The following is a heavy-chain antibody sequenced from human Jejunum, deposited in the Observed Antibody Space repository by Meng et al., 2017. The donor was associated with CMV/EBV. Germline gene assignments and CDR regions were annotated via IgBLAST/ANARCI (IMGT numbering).Heavy chain of an antibody. V-gene: IGHV3-30*04. CDR1: SLTFSTYA. J-gene: IGHJ4*02. CDR2: ISYDGRNT. CDR3: ARPYDFWSIYYDY. Sequence: SSLTFSTYALHWVRPAPGKGLGWVAVISYDGRNTNYADSVKGRFTISRDNAKNTLYLQINSLRGEDTAVYYCARPYDFWSIYYDYWGQGTLVTVSS. D-gene: IGHD3-3*01.